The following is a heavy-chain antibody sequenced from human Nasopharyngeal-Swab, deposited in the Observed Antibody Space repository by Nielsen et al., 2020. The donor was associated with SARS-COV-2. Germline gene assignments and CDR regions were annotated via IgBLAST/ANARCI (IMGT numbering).Heavy chain of an antibody. J-gene: IGHJ3*02. CDR1: GGTFSSYA. V-gene: IGHV1-69*13. D-gene: IGHD6-19*01. Sequence: SVTVSCKASGGTFSSYAISWVRQAPGQGLEWMGGIIPIFGTANYAQKFQGRVTITADESTSTAYMELSSLRSEDTAVYYCARDESWAVAGGDAFDIWGQGTMVTVSS. CDR3: ARDESWAVAGGDAFDI. CDR2: IIPIFGTA.